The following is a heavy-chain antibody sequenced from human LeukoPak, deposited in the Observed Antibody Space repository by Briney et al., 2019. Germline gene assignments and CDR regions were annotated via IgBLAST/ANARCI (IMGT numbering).Heavy chain of an antibody. CDR1: GGSISSGAYY. D-gene: IGHD2-15*01. CDR2: IYYSGGT. J-gene: IGHJ4*02. Sequence: SETLSLTCTVSGGSISSGAYYWSWIRQHPGKGLEWIGYIYYSGGTYYNRSLKSRLTMSVDTSKNQFSLKVPSVTAADTAVYYCARGVGYCSGGKCYFDQWGQGTLVTVSS. V-gene: IGHV4-31*03. CDR3: ARGVGYCSGGKCYFDQ.